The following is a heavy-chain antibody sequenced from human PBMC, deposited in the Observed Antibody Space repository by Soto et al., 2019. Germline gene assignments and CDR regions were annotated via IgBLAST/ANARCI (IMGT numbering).Heavy chain of an antibody. J-gene: IGHJ5*02. CDR3: ARGDSSSWYDPNWFDP. CDR2: INHSGST. Sequence: SETLSLTCAVYGGSFSGYYWSWIRQPPGKGLEWIGEINHSGSTNYNPSLKSRVTISVDTSKNQFSLKLSSVTAADTAVYYCARGDSSSWYDPNWFDPWGQGTLVTVSS. V-gene: IGHV4-34*01. D-gene: IGHD6-13*01. CDR1: GGSFSGYY.